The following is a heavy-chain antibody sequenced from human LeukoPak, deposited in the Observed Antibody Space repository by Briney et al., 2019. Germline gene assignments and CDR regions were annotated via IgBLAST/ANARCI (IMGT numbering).Heavy chain of an antibody. V-gene: IGHV4-59*08. CDR1: GGSISSYY. J-gene: IGHJ3*02. CDR2: IYYSGST. CDR3: ARSKWLQSYDAFDI. Sequence: SETLSFTCTVYGGSISSYYWIWIRQPPGKGLEWIGYIYYSGSTNYNPSRKSRVTISVDTSKNQFSLKLSSVTAADTAVYYCARSKWLQSYDAFDIWGRGAMVTVSS. D-gene: IGHD5-12*01.